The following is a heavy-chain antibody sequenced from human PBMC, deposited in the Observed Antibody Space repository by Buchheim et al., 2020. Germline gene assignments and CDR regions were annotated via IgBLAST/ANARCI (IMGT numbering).Heavy chain of an antibody. J-gene: IGHJ6*02. CDR3: ARDGRGRGMDV. Sequence: QVQLVQSGAEVKKPGASVKVSCKASGYTFTSYYMHWVRQAPGQGLKWMGIIKPSGGSTSYAQKFQGRVTMTRDTSTSTVYLELSSLRAEDTDVYYCARDGRGRGMDVWGQGTT. CDR1: GYTFTSYY. V-gene: IGHV1-46*03. CDR2: IKPSGGST. D-gene: IGHD1-26*01.